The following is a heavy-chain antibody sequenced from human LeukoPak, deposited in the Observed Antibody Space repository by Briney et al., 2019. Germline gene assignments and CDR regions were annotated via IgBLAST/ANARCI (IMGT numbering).Heavy chain of an antibody. CDR2: ISGSDGGT. J-gene: IGHJ4*02. Sequence: GGSLRLSCAASEFTFNTYGMSWVRQAPGKGLEWVSGISGSDGGTFNADSVKGRFTISRDNSKNTLYLQMNSLRVEDTAIYYCVKGRQGFDYWGQGTLVTVSS. CDR1: EFTFNTYG. V-gene: IGHV3-23*01. CDR3: VKGRQGFDY.